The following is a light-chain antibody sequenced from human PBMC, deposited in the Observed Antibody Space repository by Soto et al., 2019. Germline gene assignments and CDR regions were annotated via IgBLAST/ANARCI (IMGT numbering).Light chain of an antibody. V-gene: IGKV1-5*03. J-gene: IGKJ1*01. CDR2: KAS. CDR3: QLYNSYSQAT. CDR1: QSIRNW. Sequence: DIQMAQSPSTLSASVGDRVTITCRASQSIRNWLAWYQQRPGKAPNLLIYKASSLESGVPSTFSGSGSGTEFTLTISSLQPDDFATYYCQLYNSYSQATFGQGTKVDIK.